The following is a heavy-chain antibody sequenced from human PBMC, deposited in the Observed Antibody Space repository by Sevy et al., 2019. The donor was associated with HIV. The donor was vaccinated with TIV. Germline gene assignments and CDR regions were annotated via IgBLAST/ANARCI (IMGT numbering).Heavy chain of an antibody. J-gene: IGHJ3*02. V-gene: IGHV4-34*01. CDR3: AGDHDYGDYGAFDI. CDR2: INHSGST. D-gene: IGHD4-17*01. Sequence: SETLSLTCAVYGGSFSGYYWSWIRQPPGKGLEWIGEINHSGSTNYNPSLKSRVTISVDTSKNQFSLKLSSVTAADTALYYCAGDHDYGDYGAFDIWGQGTMVTVSS. CDR1: GGSFSGYY.